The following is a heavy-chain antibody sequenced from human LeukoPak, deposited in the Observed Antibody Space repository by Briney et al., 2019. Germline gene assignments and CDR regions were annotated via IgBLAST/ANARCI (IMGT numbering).Heavy chain of an antibody. D-gene: IGHD3-3*01. CDR2: ISSSGSTI. V-gene: IGHV3-11*01. CDR3: ARDPPSAYYDFWSGYYAE. J-gene: IGHJ4*02. CDR1: GFTFSDYY. Sequence: KPGGSLRLSCAASGFTFSDYYMSWIRQAPGKGLEWVSYISSSGSTIYYADSVKGRFTISRDNAKNSLYLQMNSLRAAATAVYYCARDPPSAYYDFWSGYYAEWGQGTLVTVSS.